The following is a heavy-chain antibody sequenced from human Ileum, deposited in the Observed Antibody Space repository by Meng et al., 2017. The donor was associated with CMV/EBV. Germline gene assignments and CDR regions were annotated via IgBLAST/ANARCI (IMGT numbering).Heavy chain of an antibody. V-gene: IGHV1-8*03. CDR1: GYTFSSYD. CDR2: MDPNSGNT. D-gene: IGHD2-2*01. Sequence: ASVKVSCKASGYTFSSYDINWVRQATGQGLEWMGWMDPNSGNTGYAQKFQGRVTITRNTSISTAYMELSSLGYEDTAVYYCERRVDCSSTGCPYYYYGMDVWGQGTTVTVSS. J-gene: IGHJ6*02. CDR3: ERRVDCSSTGCPYYYYGMDV.